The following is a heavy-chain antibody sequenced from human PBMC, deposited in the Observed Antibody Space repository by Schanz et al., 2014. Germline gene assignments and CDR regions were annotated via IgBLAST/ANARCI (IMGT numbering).Heavy chain of an antibody. CDR1: GDSMSSGGYY. D-gene: IGHD2-15*01. Sequence: QVQLQESGPGLVKPSQTLSLTCNVSGDSMSSGGYYWNWIRQHPGKGLEWIGYIYDSGNTYYNPSLKSRVTMSIDTSENQFSLNLRSVTCAVAAVYDCARVVGTSFYYGMDVWGQGTTVTVSS. J-gene: IGHJ6*02. CDR2: IYDSGNT. CDR3: ARVVGTSFYYGMDV. V-gene: IGHV4-31*03.